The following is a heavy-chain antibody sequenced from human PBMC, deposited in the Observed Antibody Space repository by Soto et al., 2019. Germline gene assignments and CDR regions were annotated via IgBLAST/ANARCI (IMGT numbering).Heavy chain of an antibody. CDR1: GFTFSSYG. Sequence: GGSLRLSCAASGFTFSSYGMHWVRQAPGKXLEWVAVISYDGSNKYYAASVKGRLTISRDNSKNTLYLQMNSLRAEDTAVYYCAKDLTKQYCSSTSCFYGMDVWGQGTTVTVSS. D-gene: IGHD2-2*01. J-gene: IGHJ6*02. CDR2: ISYDGSNK. CDR3: AKDLTKQYCSSTSCFYGMDV. V-gene: IGHV3-30*18.